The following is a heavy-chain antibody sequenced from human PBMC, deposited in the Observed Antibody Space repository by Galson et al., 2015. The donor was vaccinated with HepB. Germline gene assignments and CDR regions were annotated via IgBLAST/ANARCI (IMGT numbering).Heavy chain of an antibody. CDR1: GFSFNTYG. J-gene: IGHJ4*02. Sequence: SLRLSCAASGFSFNTYGMTWVRQAPGKGLEWVSSMNASGDGTYYPDSVKGRFTISRDNTKNTLFLQMNSLRVEDTAAYFCAKVRRELLVGHYWVPGILFTVS. V-gene: IGHV3-23*01. CDR3: AKVRRELLVGHY. CDR2: MNASGDGT. D-gene: IGHD2-8*01.